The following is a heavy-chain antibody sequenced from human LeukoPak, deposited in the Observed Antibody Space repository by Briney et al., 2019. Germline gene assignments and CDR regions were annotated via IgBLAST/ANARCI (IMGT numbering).Heavy chain of an antibody. D-gene: IGHD6-6*01. CDR2: ICYSGST. Sequence: SWIRQPPGKGLEWIGYICYSGSTYYNPSLKSRVTISVDTSKNQFSLKLSSVTAADTAVYYCARVFGSSGAFDIWGQGTMVTVSS. V-gene: IGHV4-30-4*08. CDR3: ARVFGSSGAFDI. J-gene: IGHJ3*02.